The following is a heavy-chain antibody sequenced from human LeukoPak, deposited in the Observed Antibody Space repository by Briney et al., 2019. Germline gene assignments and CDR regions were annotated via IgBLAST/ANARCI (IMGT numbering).Heavy chain of an antibody. CDR3: ARPKKYYYDSSGYYGYFDY. V-gene: IGHV4-34*01. Sequence: TSETLFLTCAVYGGSFSGYHWSWIRQPPGKGLEWIGEINHSGSTNYNPSLKSRVTISVDTSKNQFSLKLSSVTAADTAVYYCARPKKYYYDSSGYYGYFDYWGQGTLVTVSS. CDR1: GGSFSGYH. CDR2: INHSGST. D-gene: IGHD3-22*01. J-gene: IGHJ4*02.